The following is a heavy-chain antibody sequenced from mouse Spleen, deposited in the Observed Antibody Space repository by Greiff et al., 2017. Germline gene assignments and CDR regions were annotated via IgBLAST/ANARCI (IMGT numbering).Heavy chain of an antibody. Sequence: EVQVVESGPGMVKPSQSLSLTCTVTGYSITSGYDWHWIRHFPGNKLEWMGYISYSGSTNYNPSLKSRISITHDTSKNHFFLKLNSVTTEDTATYYCARVRNYYAMDYWGQGTSVTVSS. CDR3: ARVRNYYAMDY. CDR1: GYSITSGYD. CDR2: ISYSGST. J-gene: IGHJ4*01. V-gene: IGHV3-1*01.